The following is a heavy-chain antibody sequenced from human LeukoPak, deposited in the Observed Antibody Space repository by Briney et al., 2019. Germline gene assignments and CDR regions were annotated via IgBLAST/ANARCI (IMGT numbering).Heavy chain of an antibody. D-gene: IGHD1-26*01. CDR2: VNHSGST. CDR3: ARGRLGRSNWFDP. J-gene: IGHJ5*02. Sequence: SETLSLTCAVYGGSFSGYYWSWIRQPPAKGREWIGEVNHSGSTNYNPSLKSRVTISVDTSRNQSSLKLSSVTAADTAVYYCARGRLGRSNWFDPWGQGTLVTVSS. V-gene: IGHV4-34*01. CDR1: GGSFSGYY.